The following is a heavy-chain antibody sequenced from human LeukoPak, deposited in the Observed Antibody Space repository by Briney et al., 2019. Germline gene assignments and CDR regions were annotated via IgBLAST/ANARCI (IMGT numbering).Heavy chain of an antibody. V-gene: IGHV4-59*01. CDR1: GGSISSYY. Sequence: SETLSLTCTVSGGSISSYYWGWIRQPPGKGLEWIGYIYYSGSTNHNPSLKSRVTISVDTSKNQFSLKLSSVTAADTAVYYCARGDSSGYYYLDYWGQGTLVTVSS. J-gene: IGHJ4*02. CDR3: ARGDSSGYYYLDY. D-gene: IGHD3-22*01. CDR2: IYYSGST.